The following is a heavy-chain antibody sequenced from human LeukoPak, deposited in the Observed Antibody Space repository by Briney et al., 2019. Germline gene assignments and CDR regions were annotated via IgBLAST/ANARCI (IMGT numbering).Heavy chain of an antibody. Sequence: PGGSLRLSCAASGFTFSSYGMPWVRQAPGKGLEWVAVISYDGSNKYYADSVKGRFTISRDNSKNTLYLQMNSLRADDTAVYYCARKGIGVAGPFDYWGQGTLVTVSS. J-gene: IGHJ4*02. CDR2: ISYDGSNK. CDR3: ARKGIGVAGPFDY. D-gene: IGHD6-19*01. V-gene: IGHV3-30*03. CDR1: GFTFSSYG.